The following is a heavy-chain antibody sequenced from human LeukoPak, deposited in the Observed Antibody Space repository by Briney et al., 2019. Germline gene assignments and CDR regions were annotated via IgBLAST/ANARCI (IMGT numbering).Heavy chain of an antibody. CDR1: GYTFTGYY. D-gene: IGHD6-13*01. V-gene: IGHV1-2*02. CDR2: INPNSGGT. CDR3: ARDTAAAKYRGLIEC. J-gene: IGHJ4*02. Sequence: GASVKVSCKASGYTFTGYYMHWVRQAPGQGLEWMGWINPNSGGTNYAQKFQGRVTMTRDTSISTAYMELSRLRSDDTAVYYCARDTAAAKYRGLIECWGQGTLVTVSS.